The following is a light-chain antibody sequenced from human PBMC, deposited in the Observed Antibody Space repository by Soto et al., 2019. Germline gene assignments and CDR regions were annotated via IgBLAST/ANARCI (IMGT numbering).Light chain of an antibody. CDR3: QQYNVWWS. J-gene: IGKJ3*01. V-gene: IGKV3-15*01. CDR2: GSS. CDR1: QNIGSS. Sequence: TQSPAVLSVYPGDRATLSCRASQNIGSSLAWYQQKPGQAPRLLIFGSSTRASAVPDRFSGSGSGPDFNLTIISLQAEDVAVYFCQQYNVWWSFGPRTKVDIK.